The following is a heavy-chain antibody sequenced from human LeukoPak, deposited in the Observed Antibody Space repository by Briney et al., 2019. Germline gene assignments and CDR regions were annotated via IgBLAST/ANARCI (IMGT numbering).Heavy chain of an antibody. CDR2: IYYSGST. CDR1: GGSISSGDYY. CDR3: ARQYGYSGSYSYWFDP. D-gene: IGHD1-26*01. Sequence: SETLSLTCTVSGGSISSGDYYWSWIRQPPGKGLEWIGYIYYSGSTYYNPSLKSRVTISVDTSKNQFSLKLSSVTAADTAVYYCARQYGYSGSYSYWFDPWGQGTLVTVSS. V-gene: IGHV4-30-4*01. J-gene: IGHJ5*02.